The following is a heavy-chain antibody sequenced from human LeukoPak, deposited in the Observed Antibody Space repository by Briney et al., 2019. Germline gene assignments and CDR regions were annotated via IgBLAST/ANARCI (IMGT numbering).Heavy chain of an antibody. CDR3: AKDIIGYAPL. CDR2: VSVDGDTK. D-gene: IGHD2-8*01. V-gene: IGHV3-43*01. J-gene: IGHJ4*02. Sequence: GGSLRLSCAASGFAFDDFPMHWVREQPGKGLEWVSLVSVDGDTKYYADSVRGRFTISRDNSKNSLYLQMNSLRIEDTAFYYCAKDIIGYAPLWGQGTLVTLSS. CDR1: GFAFDDFP.